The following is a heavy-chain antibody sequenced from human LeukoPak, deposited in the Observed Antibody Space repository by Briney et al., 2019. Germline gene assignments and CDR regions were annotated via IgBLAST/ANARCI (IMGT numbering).Heavy chain of an antibody. D-gene: IGHD1-26*01. CDR2: VHKSGST. CDR1: TDSITSNW. Sequence: PSEALSLTCAVSTDSITSNWWSWVRQPPGKGLEWIGEVHKSGSTNYYPSLQSRVTISIDKSKNQIALELTSVTAADTAVYYCVKEIVGAPTPGAYWGQGILVTVSS. V-gene: IGHV4-4*02. J-gene: IGHJ4*02. CDR3: VKEIVGAPTPGAY.